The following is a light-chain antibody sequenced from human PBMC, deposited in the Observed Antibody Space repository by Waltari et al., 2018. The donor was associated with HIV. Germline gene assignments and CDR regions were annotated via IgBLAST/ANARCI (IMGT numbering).Light chain of an antibody. CDR3: SSYAGSNTV. CDR1: SSDVGGYNY. CDR2: EVS. J-gene: IGLJ2*01. V-gene: IGLV2-8*01. Sequence: QSALTQPPSASGSPGQSVTISCPGTSSDVGGYNYVSWYQQHPGKAPKLMIYEVSKQPSGVPDRFSGSKSGTTSALTVSGLQAEDEADYYCSSYAGSNTVFGGGTKLTVL.